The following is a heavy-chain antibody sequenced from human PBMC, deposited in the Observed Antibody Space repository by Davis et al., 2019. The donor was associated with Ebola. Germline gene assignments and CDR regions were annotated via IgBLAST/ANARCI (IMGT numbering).Heavy chain of an antibody. Sequence: AASVKVSCKASGGTFSSYAISWVRQAPGQGLEWMGGIIPIFGTANYAQKFQGRVTITADESTSTAYMELSSLRSDDTAVYYCAREIVVVVAATGYYYYGMDVWGKGTTVTVSS. J-gene: IGHJ6*04. CDR1: GGTFSSYA. CDR3: AREIVVVVAATGYYYYGMDV. D-gene: IGHD2-15*01. CDR2: IIPIFGTA. V-gene: IGHV1-69*13.